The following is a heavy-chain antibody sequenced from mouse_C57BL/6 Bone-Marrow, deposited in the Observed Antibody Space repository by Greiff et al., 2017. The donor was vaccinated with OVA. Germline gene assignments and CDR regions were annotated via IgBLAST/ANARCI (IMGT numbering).Heavy chain of an antibody. D-gene: IGHD4-1*01. Sequence: VQLQQSGAELVKPGASVKLSCKASGYTFTSYWMHWVKQRPGQGLEWIGMIHPNSGSTNYNEKFKSKATLTVDKSSSTAYMQLSSLTSEDSAVYYCASPLTGTSYYAMDYWGQGTSVTVSS. CDR3: ASPLTGTSYYAMDY. CDR1: GYTFTSYW. V-gene: IGHV1-64*01. J-gene: IGHJ4*01. CDR2: IHPNSGST.